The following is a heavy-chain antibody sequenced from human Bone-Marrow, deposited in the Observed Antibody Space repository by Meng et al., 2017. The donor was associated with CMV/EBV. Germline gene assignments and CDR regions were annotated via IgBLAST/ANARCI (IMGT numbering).Heavy chain of an antibody. Sequence: ASVKVSCKASGYTFTDFHIHWVRQAPGQGLEWMGRLNPNTGVTKYSQKFQDRVTLTSDTSSDTASMDLTRLTSDDTAVYYCVRGPQNGWYGEFDYWGQGTLVTVSS. D-gene: IGHD6-19*01. CDR3: VRGPQNGWYGEFDY. J-gene: IGHJ4*02. CDR2: LNPNTGVT. CDR1: GYTFTDFH. V-gene: IGHV1-2*02.